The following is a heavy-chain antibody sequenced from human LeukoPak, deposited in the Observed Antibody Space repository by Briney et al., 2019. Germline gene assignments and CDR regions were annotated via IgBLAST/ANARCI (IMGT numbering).Heavy chain of an antibody. CDR3: ARVVNYGTTAPYFDY. D-gene: IGHD3-10*01. J-gene: IGHJ4*02. V-gene: IGHV4-30-4*01. CDR1: GCSISSGDYY. Sequence: SQTLSLTCTVSGCSISSGDYYWSWIRQPPGKGLEWIGYIYYSGSTYYNPSLKSRVTISVDTSKNQFSLKLSSVTAADTAVYYCARVVNYGTTAPYFDYWGQGTLVTVSS. CDR2: IYYSGST.